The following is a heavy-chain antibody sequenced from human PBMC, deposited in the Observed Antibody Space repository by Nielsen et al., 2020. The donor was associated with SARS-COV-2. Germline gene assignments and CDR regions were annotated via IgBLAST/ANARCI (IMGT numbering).Heavy chain of an antibody. CDR3: ARDRSYGSGSRDAFDI. V-gene: IGHV3-11*04. J-gene: IGHJ3*02. CDR1: GFAFSDSY. Sequence: GGSLRLSCAASGFAFSDSYMSWIRQAPGKGLEWVSYISESDTYIYYADSVKGRFAISRDNAKNSLYLQMNSLRVEDTAVYYCARDRSYGSGSRDAFDIWGQGTMVTVAS. D-gene: IGHD3-10*01. CDR2: ISESDTYI.